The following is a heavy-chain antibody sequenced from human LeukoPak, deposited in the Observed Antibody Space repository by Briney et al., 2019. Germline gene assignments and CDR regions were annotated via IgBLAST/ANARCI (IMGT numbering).Heavy chain of an antibody. CDR2: INPSGGST. D-gene: IGHD3-16*02. CDR3: ARAPPHYDYVWGSYRLTYDAFDI. V-gene: IGHV1-46*01. CDR1: GYTFTSYY. Sequence: ASVKVSCKASGYTFTSYYMHWVRQAPGQGLEWMGIINPSGGSTSYAQKFQGRVTMTRDMSTSTVYMELSSLRSEDTAVYYCARAPPHYDYVWGSYRLTYDAFDIWGQGTMVTVSS. J-gene: IGHJ3*02.